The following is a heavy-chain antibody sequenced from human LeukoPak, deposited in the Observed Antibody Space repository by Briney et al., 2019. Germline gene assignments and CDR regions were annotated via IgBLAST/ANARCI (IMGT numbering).Heavy chain of an antibody. Sequence: PGGSLRLSCAASGFTFSSYGTHWVRQAPSKGLEWVAVIWYDGSNKYYADSVKGRFTISRDNSKNTLYLQMNSLRAEDTAVYYCAREPTLYCGGDCYSDYWGQGTLVTVSS. J-gene: IGHJ4*02. CDR1: GFTFSSYG. CDR2: IWYDGSNK. V-gene: IGHV3-33*01. D-gene: IGHD2-21*02. CDR3: AREPTLYCGGDCYSDY.